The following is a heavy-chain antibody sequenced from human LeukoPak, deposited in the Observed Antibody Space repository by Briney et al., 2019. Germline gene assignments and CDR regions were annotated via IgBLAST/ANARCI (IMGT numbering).Heavy chain of an antibody. CDR1: VFTLSNAL. CDR2: IKSKTDGGTT. V-gene: IGHV3-15*01. Sequence: GGSLRLSCAASVFTLSNALMSWVRQAPGKGLEWVGRIKSKTDGGTTDYAAPVKGRFTISRDDSKNTLYLQMNSLNTEDTAVYYCLVVPAAYYYYGMDVWGKGTTVTVSS. D-gene: IGHD2-2*01. CDR3: LVVPAAYYYYGMDV. J-gene: IGHJ6*04.